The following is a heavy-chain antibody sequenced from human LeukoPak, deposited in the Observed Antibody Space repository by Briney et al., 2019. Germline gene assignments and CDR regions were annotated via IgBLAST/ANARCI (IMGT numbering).Heavy chain of an antibody. V-gene: IGHV4-34*01. CDR2: INHSGST. Sequence: PSETLSLTCAVYGGSFSGYYWSWIRQPPGKGLEWIGEINHSGSTNYNPSLKSRVTISVDTSKNQFSLQLNSVTPEDTAVYYCARGQTGSGRIFDYWGQGTLVTVSS. CDR3: ARGQTGSGRIFDY. CDR1: GGSFSGYY. J-gene: IGHJ4*02. D-gene: IGHD2-15*01.